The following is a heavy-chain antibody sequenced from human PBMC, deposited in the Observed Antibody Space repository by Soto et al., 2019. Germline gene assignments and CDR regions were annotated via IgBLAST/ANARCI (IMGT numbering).Heavy chain of an antibody. Sequence: SETLSLTCTVSGGSISSYYWSWIRQPPGKGLEWIGYIYYSGSTNYNPSLKSRVTISVDTSKNQFSLKLSSVTAADTAVYYCARGKIHNGYYYYYMYAWGLRTTLTISS. CDR1: GGSISSYY. CDR2: IYYSGST. CDR3: ARGKIHNGYYYYYMYA. J-gene: IGHJ6*03. D-gene: IGHD2-8*01. V-gene: IGHV4-59*01.